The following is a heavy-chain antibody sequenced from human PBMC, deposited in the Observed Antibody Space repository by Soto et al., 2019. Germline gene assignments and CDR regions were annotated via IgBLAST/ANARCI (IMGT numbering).Heavy chain of an antibody. D-gene: IGHD3-16*01. J-gene: IGHJ6*03. Sequence: EVQLLESGGGLVQPGGSLRLSCAASGFTFGTYAMKWLRQAPGRGLECVSFISGSSRTTYYADSVKGRFTVSRDNSKNTMYLQMNSLRAEDTALYYCAKFRGPSYSYYYMDVWGKGTTVTVSS. V-gene: IGHV3-23*01. CDR2: ISGSSRTT. CDR3: AKFRGPSYSYYYMDV. CDR1: GFTFGTYA.